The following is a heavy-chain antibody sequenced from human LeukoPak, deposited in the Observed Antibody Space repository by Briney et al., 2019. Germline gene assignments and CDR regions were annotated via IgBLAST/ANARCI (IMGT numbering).Heavy chain of an antibody. CDR1: GTSFSGYY. V-gene: IGHV4-34*01. Sequence: SETLSLTCAVYGTSFSGYYWSWIRQPPGKGLEWIREIDHRGRAKYNPSLKSRVSTSIDTSKNQFSLNLSSVTAADTAVYYCARDVDTALMDVWGEGTTVIVSS. J-gene: IGHJ6*04. CDR2: IDHRGRA. CDR3: ARDVDTALMDV. D-gene: IGHD5-18*01.